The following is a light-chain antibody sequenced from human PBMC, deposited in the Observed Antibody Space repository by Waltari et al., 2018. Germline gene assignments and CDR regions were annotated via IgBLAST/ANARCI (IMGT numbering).Light chain of an antibody. CDR3: SSYAGSNKV. Sequence: QSALTQPPSASGSPGQSVAISCTGTSSHVGPYNYVSWYQQHPGKAPKLMIYEVNKRPSGVPDRFSGSKSGNTASLTVSGLQAEDEAYYYCSSYAGSNKVFGGGTKLTVL. V-gene: IGLV2-8*01. J-gene: IGLJ2*01. CDR1: SSHVGPYNY. CDR2: EVN.